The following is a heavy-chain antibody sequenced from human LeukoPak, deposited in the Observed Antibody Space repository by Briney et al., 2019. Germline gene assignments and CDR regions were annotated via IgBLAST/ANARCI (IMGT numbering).Heavy chain of an antibody. J-gene: IGHJ4*02. V-gene: IGHV3-48*03. CDR3: ARDWGGWTWYFDY. CDR1: GFTFSSYE. CDR2: ISSSGSII. D-gene: IGHD3-16*01. Sequence: GGSLRLSCAASGFTFSSYEMNWVRQAPGKGLEWVSYISSSGSIIYYADSVKGRFTISRDNAKNSLYLQMNSLRAEDTAVYYCARDWGGWTWYFDYWGQGTLVTVSS.